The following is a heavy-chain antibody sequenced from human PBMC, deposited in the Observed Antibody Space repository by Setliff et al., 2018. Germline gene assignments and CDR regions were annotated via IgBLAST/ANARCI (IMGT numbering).Heavy chain of an antibody. CDR2: ITHDGSKT. V-gene: IGHV3-7*01. J-gene: IGHJ6*02. Sequence: SCAASGFTFSSYAITWVRQAPGKGLEWVASITHDGSKTYILDSVKGRFTISRDNTKNSLYLQMNSLRGEDTAVYHCTRDQDYYGMDVWGQGTTVTVSS. CDR1: GFTFSSYA. CDR3: TRDQDYYGMDV.